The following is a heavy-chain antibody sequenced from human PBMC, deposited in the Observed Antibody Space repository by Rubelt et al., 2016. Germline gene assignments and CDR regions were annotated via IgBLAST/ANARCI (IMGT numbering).Heavy chain of an antibody. CDR2: TNPNSGGT. CDR1: GYTFTDYY. CDR3: ARASGYGSSSLDY. D-gene: IGHD6-6*01. Sequence: QVQLVQSGAEVKKPGASVKVSCKASGYTFTDYYMHWVRQAPGQGLEWMGWTNPNSGGTNYAQKFQGRVTMTTDTSTSTAYMELRNLRSDDTASYYCARASGYGSSSLDYWGRGTLVTVSS. V-gene: IGHV1-2*02. J-gene: IGHJ4*02.